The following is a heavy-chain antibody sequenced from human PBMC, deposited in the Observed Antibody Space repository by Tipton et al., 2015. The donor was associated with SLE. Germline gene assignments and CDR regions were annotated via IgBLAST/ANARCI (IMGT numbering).Heavy chain of an antibody. CDR2: IYTSGST. CDR3: ARLAVAEKDV. J-gene: IGHJ6*02. D-gene: IGHD6-19*01. Sequence: TLSLTCAVYGGSFSGYYWSWIRQPAGKGLEWIGYIYTSGSTNYNPSLKSRVTISVDTSKNQFSLKLSSVTAADTAVYYCARLAVAEKDVWGQGTTATVSS. CDR1: GGSFSGYY. V-gene: IGHV4-4*09.